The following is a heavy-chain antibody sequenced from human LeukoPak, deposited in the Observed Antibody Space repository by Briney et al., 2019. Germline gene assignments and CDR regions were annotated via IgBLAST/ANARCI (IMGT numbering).Heavy chain of an antibody. CDR2: IYPGDSDA. CDR1: GYSFTSYW. Sequence: GESLKISCKGSGYSFTSYWIGWVRQMPRKGLEWMGIIYPGDSDARYSPSLQGQVTISADKSISTAYLQWSSLKASDTAMYYCARQSLAARPRPYYFDYWGQGTLVTVSS. D-gene: IGHD6-6*01. CDR3: ARQSLAARPRPYYFDY. J-gene: IGHJ4*02. V-gene: IGHV5-51*01.